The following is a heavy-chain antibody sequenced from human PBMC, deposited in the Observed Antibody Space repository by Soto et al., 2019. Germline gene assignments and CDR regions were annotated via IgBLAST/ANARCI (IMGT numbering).Heavy chain of an antibody. J-gene: IGHJ5*02. CDR3: ARSRLLIPMIPPRVQRRHNWFDP. CDR1: GGTFSSYA. V-gene: IGHV1-69*06. CDR2: IIPIFGTA. D-gene: IGHD3-22*01. Sequence: QVQLVQSGAEVKKPGSSVKVSCKASGGTFSSYAISWVRQAPGQGLEWMGGIIPIFGTANYAQKFQGRVTITADKYAITADMVLSILRSEDTAVYYCARSRLLIPMIPPRVQRRHNWFDPWGQGTLVTVSS.